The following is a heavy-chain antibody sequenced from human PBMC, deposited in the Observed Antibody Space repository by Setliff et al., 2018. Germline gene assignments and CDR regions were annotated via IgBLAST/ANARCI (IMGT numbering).Heavy chain of an antibody. D-gene: IGHD3-16*01. Sequence: SETLSLTCAVSGGSISSGSYYWSWIRQPAGKGLEWVGRLHTSGSTNYNPSLKGRVTISVDTSKNQFSLNLSSVTAADTAVYYCARGLAVNRFDPWGQGTLVTVSS. CDR1: GGSISSGSYY. J-gene: IGHJ5*02. CDR2: LHTSGST. V-gene: IGHV4-61*02. CDR3: ARGLAVNRFDP.